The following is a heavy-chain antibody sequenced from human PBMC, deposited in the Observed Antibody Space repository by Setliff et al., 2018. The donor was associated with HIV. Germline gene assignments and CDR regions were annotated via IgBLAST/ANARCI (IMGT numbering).Heavy chain of an antibody. Sequence: GGSLRLSCAASGFTFSSYAMSWVRQAPGKGLEWVSVIYSGGSSTYYADSVKGRFTISRDNSKNTLYLQMNSLRAEDTAVYYCAKDASYSSSWYTGGINWFDPWGQGTLVTVSS. CDR2: IYSGGSST. J-gene: IGHJ5*02. D-gene: IGHD6-13*01. CDR1: GFTFSSYA. CDR3: AKDASYSSSWYTGGINWFDP. V-gene: IGHV3-23*03.